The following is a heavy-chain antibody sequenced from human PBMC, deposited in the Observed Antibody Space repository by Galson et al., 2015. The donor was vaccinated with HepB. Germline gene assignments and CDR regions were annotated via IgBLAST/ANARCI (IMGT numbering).Heavy chain of an antibody. D-gene: IGHD5-12*01. Sequence: SVKVSCKASGGTFSSYAISWVRQAPGQGLEWMGGIIPIFGTANYAQKFQGRVTITADESTSTAYMERSSLKASDTAMYYCARRVDAGATRTIDYWGQGTLVTVSS. CDR1: GGTFSSYA. V-gene: IGHV1-69*13. CDR3: ARRVDAGATRTIDY. J-gene: IGHJ4*02. CDR2: IIPIFGTA.